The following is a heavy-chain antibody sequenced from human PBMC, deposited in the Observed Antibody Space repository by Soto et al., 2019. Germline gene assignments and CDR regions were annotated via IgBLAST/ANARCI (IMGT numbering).Heavy chain of an antibody. D-gene: IGHD3-10*01. J-gene: IGHJ4*02. CDR2: ISDSGRT. CDR3: ARNDSGSNNFDS. V-gene: IGHV4-31*03. Sequence: QVQLQESGPGLVKPSQTLSLTCTVSDGSIGSGGYYWCWIRQRPGKGLEWIGYISDSGRTYYNPYLKSRVTISEDTSKNQFSLRLRSVPAADTAVYFCARNDSGSNNFDSWVQGTLVIVSS. CDR1: DGSIGSGGYY.